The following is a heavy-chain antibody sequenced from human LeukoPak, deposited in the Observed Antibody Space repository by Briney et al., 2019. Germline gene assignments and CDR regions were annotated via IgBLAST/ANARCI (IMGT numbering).Heavy chain of an antibody. CDR3: ARATMIVVGYNYYYMDV. Sequence: ASVKASFKSSGYTFTSYGISWVRQAPGQGLEWMGWISAYNGNTNYAQKLQGRVTMTTDTSTSTDYMELRSLRSDDTAVYYCARATMIVVGYNYYYMDVWGKGTTVTVSS. CDR1: GYTFTSYG. CDR2: ISAYNGNT. J-gene: IGHJ6*03. D-gene: IGHD3-22*01. V-gene: IGHV1-18*01.